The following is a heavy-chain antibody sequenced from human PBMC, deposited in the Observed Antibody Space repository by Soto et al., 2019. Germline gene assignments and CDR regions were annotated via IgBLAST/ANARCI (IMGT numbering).Heavy chain of an antibody. Sequence: GWSLGLGSAASRVSVRTYGVNWVRRAQGGGLEWVASISSSGSFIYYADSVKGRFTISRDDAEKSLYLQMNSLRAEDTALYYCAREPEGIAAALDYWGRGTLVTVSS. CDR2: ISSSGSFI. CDR3: AREPEGIAAALDY. D-gene: IGHD6-13*01. CDR1: RVSVRTYG. J-gene: IGHJ4*02. V-gene: IGHV3-21*01.